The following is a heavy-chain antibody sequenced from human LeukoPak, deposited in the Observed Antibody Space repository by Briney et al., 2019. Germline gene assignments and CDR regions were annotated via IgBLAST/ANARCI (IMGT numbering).Heavy chain of an antibody. D-gene: IGHD6-19*01. V-gene: IGHV3-7*01. CDR2: IKQDGSEK. CDR3: ARGGVYSSGWYVDY. Sequence: GESLRLSCAASGFTFTTYWMSWVRQAPGKGLEWVANIKQDGSEKYYVDSVKGRFTISRDNAKNSLYLQMNSLRAEDTAVYYCARGGVYSSGWYVDYWGQGTLVTVSS. J-gene: IGHJ4*02. CDR1: GFTFTTYW.